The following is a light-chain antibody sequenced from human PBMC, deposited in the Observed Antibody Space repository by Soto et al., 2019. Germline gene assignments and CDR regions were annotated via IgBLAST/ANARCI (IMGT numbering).Light chain of an antibody. CDR2: EVS. V-gene: IGKV2-29*01. Sequence: DVVMTQTPLSLSVAPGQPASISCKSSQSLLHITGETFLFWYLQKPGQSPQLLIYEVSTRVSGVPDRFSGSGSGTDFTLSIGSLQAEDVAVYYCQQYYSTPRTFGQGTKVDIK. CDR3: QQYYSTPRT. J-gene: IGKJ1*01. CDR1: QSLLHITGETF.